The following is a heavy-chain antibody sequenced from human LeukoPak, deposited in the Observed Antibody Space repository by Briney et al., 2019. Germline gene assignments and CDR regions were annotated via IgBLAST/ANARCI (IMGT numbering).Heavy chain of an antibody. CDR3: AELGITMIGGV. V-gene: IGHV3-48*03. J-gene: IGHJ6*04. Sequence: GGSLRLSCAASGFTFDSYEMNWVRQAPGKGLEWVSYISSSGSTIYYADSVKGRFTISRDNAKNSLYLQMNSLRAEDTAVYYCAELGITMIGGVWGKGTTVTISS. CDR2: ISSSGSTI. CDR1: GFTFDSYE. D-gene: IGHD3-10*02.